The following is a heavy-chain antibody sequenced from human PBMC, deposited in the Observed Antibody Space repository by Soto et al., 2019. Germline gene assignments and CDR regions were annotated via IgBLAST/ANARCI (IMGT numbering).Heavy chain of an antibody. CDR1: SGSVTGTY. CDR3: ARGGGGGSSSFYFDS. D-gene: IGHD1-1*01. Sequence: SETLSLTCSVSSGSVTGTYWSWIRQSPGKRLEWLGYIYYTGHTNYQPSLKSRLTMSVDTSKNELSLNIHSVTAADTAVYFCARGGGGGSSSFYFDSWGQGTLVTVSS. V-gene: IGHV4-59*02. J-gene: IGHJ4*02. CDR2: IYYTGHT.